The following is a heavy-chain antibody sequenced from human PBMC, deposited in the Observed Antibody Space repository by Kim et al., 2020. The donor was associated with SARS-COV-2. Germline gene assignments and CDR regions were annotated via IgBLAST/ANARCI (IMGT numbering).Heavy chain of an antibody. V-gene: IGHV4-59*08. CDR1: GGSISSYY. Sequence: SETLSLTCTVSGGSISSYYWSWIRQPPGKGLEWIGYIYYSGSTNYNPSLKSRVTISVDTSKNQFSLKLSSVTAADTAVYYCATLSGSGDGMDVWGQGTTVTVSS. D-gene: IGHD1-26*01. CDR2: IYYSGST. J-gene: IGHJ6*02. CDR3: ATLSGSGDGMDV.